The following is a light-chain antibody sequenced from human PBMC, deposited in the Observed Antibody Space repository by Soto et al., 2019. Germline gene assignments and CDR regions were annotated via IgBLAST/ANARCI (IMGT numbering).Light chain of an antibody. CDR1: QSVSIN. Sequence: EIVMTQSPATLSVSPGERATLSCRASQSVSINLAWYQQKPGQAPRLLIYGASTRATGIPARFSGSGSGTEFTLTISSLQSADFAVYYCQQYNNWLSTFGGGTKVEIK. V-gene: IGKV3-15*01. J-gene: IGKJ4*01. CDR2: GAS. CDR3: QQYNNWLST.